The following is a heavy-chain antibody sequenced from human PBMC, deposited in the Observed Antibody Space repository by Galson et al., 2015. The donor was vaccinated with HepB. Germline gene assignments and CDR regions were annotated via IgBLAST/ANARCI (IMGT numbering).Heavy chain of an antibody. J-gene: IGHJ4*02. CDR2: INANTGRS. CDR3: ARGLSPAFDY. Sequence: SVKVSCKASGYTFTNSAMNWVRQAPGQGLEWMGWINANTGRSTYAQGFTGRFVFSLDTSVSTAYLQTNNLKAEDTAVYYCARGLSPAFDYWGQGTLVTVSS. V-gene: IGHV7-4-1*02. CDR1: GYTFTNSA. D-gene: IGHD2-2*01.